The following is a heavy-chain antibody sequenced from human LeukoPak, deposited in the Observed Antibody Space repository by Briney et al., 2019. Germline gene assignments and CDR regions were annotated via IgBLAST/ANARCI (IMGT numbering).Heavy chain of an antibody. CDR1: EFIFSSYA. CDR2: ISGAGGST. V-gene: IGHV3-23*01. Sequence: GGSLRLSCTASEFIFSSYAMSWVRQAPGKGLEWVSVISGAGGSTNYADSVRGRFTISRDNSKNTLYLQMNSLRAEDTAVYYCAKKSGDYGSGYYEVFDYWGQGTLVTVSS. CDR3: AKKSGDYGSGYYEVFDY. J-gene: IGHJ4*02. D-gene: IGHD3-22*01.